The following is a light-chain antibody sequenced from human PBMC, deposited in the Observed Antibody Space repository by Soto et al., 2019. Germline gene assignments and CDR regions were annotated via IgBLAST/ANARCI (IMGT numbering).Light chain of an antibody. CDR3: SSYTDSSSVV. CDR2: EGN. V-gene: IGLV2-23*01. CDR1: RSDVGTYNL. J-gene: IGLJ2*01. Sequence: QPVLTQPASVSGSPGQSITISCTGTRSDVGTYNLVSWYQRHPGKVPNLIIYEGNKRPSGVSNRFSGSRSGNTASLTISGLQAEDEADYYCSSYTDSSSVVFGGGTKLTVL.